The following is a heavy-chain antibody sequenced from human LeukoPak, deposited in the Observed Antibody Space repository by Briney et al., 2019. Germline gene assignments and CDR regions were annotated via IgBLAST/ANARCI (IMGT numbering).Heavy chain of an antibody. J-gene: IGHJ4*02. CDR3: ATHERSTWYGDLDY. D-gene: IGHD6-13*01. CDR1: GGSISSGGYY. Sequence: SETLSLTCTVSGGSISSGGYYWSWIRQHPGKGLEWIGYIYYSGSTYYNPSLKSRVAISVDTSKNQFSLKLSSVTAADTAVYYCATHERSTWYGDLDYWGQGTLVTVSS. CDR2: IYYSGST. V-gene: IGHV4-31*03.